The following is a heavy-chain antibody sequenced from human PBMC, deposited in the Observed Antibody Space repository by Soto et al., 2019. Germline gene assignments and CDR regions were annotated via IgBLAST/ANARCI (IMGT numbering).Heavy chain of an antibody. D-gene: IGHD3-10*01. CDR2: INQDGSEK. V-gene: IGHV3-7*01. J-gene: IGHJ6*03. Sequence: GGSLRLSCAASGFTFSYYWMSWVRQAPGKGLEWVANINQDGSEKYYVDSVKGRFTISRDNAKNSLYLQMNSLRAEDTAVYYCARSPRGVRYYYYYYYMDVWGKGTTVTVSS. CDR3: ARSPRGVRYYYYYYYMDV. CDR1: GFTFSYYW.